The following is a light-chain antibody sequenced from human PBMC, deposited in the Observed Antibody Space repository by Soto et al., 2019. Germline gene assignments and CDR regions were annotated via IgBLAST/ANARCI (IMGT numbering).Light chain of an antibody. CDR2: EVR. CDR3: SSYTSSSTPVV. Sequence: QSALTQPPSVSGSPGQSVTISCTGTSSDVGSYNRVSWYQQPPGTAPKLMIYEVRNRPSGVPDRFSGSKSGNTASLTISGLQAEDEADYYCSSYTSSSTPVVFGGGTKLTVL. J-gene: IGLJ2*01. CDR1: SSDVGSYNR. V-gene: IGLV2-18*02.